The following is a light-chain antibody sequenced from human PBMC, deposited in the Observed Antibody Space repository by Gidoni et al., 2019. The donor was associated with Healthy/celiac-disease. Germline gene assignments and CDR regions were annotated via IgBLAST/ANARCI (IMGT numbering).Light chain of an antibody. CDR3: QQRSNWPPALT. V-gene: IGKV3-11*01. CDR2: DAS. Sequence: EIVFTHSPATLSLSPGERATLSCRASQSVSSYLAWYQQKPGQEPRLLIYDASNRATGIPARFSGSGSGTDFTLTISSLEPEDFAVYYCQQRSNWPPALTFGGGTKVEIK. CDR1: QSVSSY. J-gene: IGKJ4*01.